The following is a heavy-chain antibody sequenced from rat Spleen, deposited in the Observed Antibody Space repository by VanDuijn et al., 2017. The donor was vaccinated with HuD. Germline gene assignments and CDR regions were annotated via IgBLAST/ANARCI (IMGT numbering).Heavy chain of an antibody. CDR3: ARRTGNGDYFDY. CDR1: GYSITSSYR. CDR2: INSAGST. D-gene: IGHD5-1*01. V-gene: IGHV3-3*01. Sequence: EVQLQESGPGLVKPSQSLSLTCSVTGYSITSSYRWNWIRKFPGNKLEWMGYINSAGSTNYNPSLKSRISITRDTSKNQFFLQVNSVTTEDTATYYCARRTGNGDYFDYWGQGVMVTVSS. J-gene: IGHJ2*01.